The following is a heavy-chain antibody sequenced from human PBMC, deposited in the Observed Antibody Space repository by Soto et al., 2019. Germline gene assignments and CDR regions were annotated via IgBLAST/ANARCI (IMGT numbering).Heavy chain of an antibody. J-gene: IGHJ6*02. V-gene: IGHV1-2*02. CDR2: INPNSGGT. D-gene: IGHD2-15*01. CDR1: GYTFTGYY. CDR3: ARMYCSGGSCWYYYGMDV. Sequence: GASVKVSCKASGYTFTGYYMHWVRQAPGQGLEWMGWINPNSGGTNYAQKFQGRVTMTRDTSISTAYMELSRLRSDDTAVYYCARMYCSGGSCWYYYGMDVWGQGTTVTVSS.